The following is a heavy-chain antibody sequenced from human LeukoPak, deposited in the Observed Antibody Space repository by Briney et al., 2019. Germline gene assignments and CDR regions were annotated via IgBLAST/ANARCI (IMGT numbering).Heavy chain of an antibody. CDR1: GFTFSSYW. D-gene: IGHD5-24*01. Sequence: GSLRLSCTASGFTFSSYWMNWVRQAGGRGLEWVANIKQDGSEKYYVDSVKGRFTISRDNAKKSLYLQMNSLRAEDTAVYYCARETEMANLDYWGQGTLVTVSS. CDR2: IKQDGSEK. J-gene: IGHJ4*02. V-gene: IGHV3-7*04. CDR3: ARETEMANLDY.